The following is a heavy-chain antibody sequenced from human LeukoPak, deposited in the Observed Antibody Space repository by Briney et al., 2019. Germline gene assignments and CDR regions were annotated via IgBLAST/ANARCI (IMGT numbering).Heavy chain of an antibody. Sequence: SETLSLTCSVSGYSISSGYYWGWIRQPPGKGLEWIGIIYHSGNKYYNPSLKSRATTSVDTSKNQFSLKLSSVAAADTAVYYCARDRGTTGYNYFDYWGRGALVTVSS. V-gene: IGHV4-38-2*02. CDR2: IYHSGNK. D-gene: IGHD5-24*01. CDR1: GYSISSGYY. J-gene: IGHJ4*02. CDR3: ARDRGTTGYNYFDY.